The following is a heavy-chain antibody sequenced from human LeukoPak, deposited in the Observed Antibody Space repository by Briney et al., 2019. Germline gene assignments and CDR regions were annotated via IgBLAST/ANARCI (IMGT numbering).Heavy chain of an antibody. D-gene: IGHD2-2*01. CDR3: ARLEISSTSFFDY. J-gene: IGHJ4*02. CDR1: GGSISSGDYY. Sequence: SQTLSLICTVSGGSISSGDYYWSWIRQPPGTGLEWIGYIYYSGSTYYNPSLKSRVTISVDTSKNQFSLKLSSVTAADTAVYYCARLEISSTSFFDYWGQGTLVTVSS. V-gene: IGHV4-30-4*08. CDR2: IYYSGST.